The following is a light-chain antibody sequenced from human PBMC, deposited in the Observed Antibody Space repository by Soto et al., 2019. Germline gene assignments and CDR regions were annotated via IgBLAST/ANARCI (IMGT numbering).Light chain of an antibody. V-gene: IGLV1-40*01. CDR1: ISNIGAGYD. J-gene: IGLJ3*02. CDR3: QSYDSSLSGWV. CDR2: GNS. Sequence: QSVLTQPPSVSGAPGQRVTISCTGSISNIGAGYDVHWYQQLPGTAPKLLIYGNSNRPSGVPDRFSGSKSGTSASLAITGLQADDEADYYCQSYDSSLSGWVFGGGTQLIVL.